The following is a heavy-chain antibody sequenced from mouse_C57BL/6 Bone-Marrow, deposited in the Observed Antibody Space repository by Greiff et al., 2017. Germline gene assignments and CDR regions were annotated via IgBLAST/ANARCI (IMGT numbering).Heavy chain of an antibody. CDR2: IRNKANNHAT. Sequence: EVMLVESGGGLVQPGGSMKLSCAASGFTFSDAWMDWVRQSPEKGLEWVAEIRNKANNHATYYAESVKGRFTISRDDSKSSVYLQMNSLRAEDTGIYYCTRGGLRGPWYFDVWGTGTTVTVSS. D-gene: IGHD2-4*01. J-gene: IGHJ1*03. CDR3: TRGGLRGPWYFDV. V-gene: IGHV6-6*01. CDR1: GFTFSDAW.